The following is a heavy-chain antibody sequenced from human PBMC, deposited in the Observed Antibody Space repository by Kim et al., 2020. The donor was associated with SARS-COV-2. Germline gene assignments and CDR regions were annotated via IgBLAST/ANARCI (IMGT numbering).Heavy chain of an antibody. J-gene: IGHJ4*02. Sequence: AQRLQGRLTVTRDTSTSTVYMELSSLRSDDTAVDYCARDYITAAGKEDFDYWGQGTLVTISS. D-gene: IGHD6-13*01. V-gene: IGHV1-46*01. CDR3: ARDYITAAGKEDFDY.